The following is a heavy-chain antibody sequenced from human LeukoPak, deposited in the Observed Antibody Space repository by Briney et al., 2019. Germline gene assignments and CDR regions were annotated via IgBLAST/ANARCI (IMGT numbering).Heavy chain of an antibody. CDR1: GFTFSSYG. Sequence: GGSLRLSCAASGFTFSSYGMHWVRQAPGKGLEWVAFIRYDGSNKYYADSVKGRFTISRDNSKNTLYLQMNSLRAEDTAVYYCAKDSSGWFFEIRREEKYYFDYWGQGTLVTVSS. CDR3: AKDSSGWFFEIRREEKYYFDY. D-gene: IGHD6-19*01. V-gene: IGHV3-30*02. J-gene: IGHJ4*02. CDR2: IRYDGSNK.